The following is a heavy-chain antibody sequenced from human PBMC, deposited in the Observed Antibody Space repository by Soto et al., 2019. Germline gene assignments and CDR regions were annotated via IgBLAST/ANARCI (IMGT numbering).Heavy chain of an antibody. CDR2: FYYSGST. D-gene: IGHD3-10*01. V-gene: IGHV4-39*07. J-gene: IGHJ6*02. CDR1: GDSISTNSYS. Sequence: PSETLSLTCTVSGDSISTNSYSWGWIRQPPGQGLEWIGLFYYSGSTHYNPSLKSRLTVSVDTSKKQFSLKLSSVTAADTAVYYCARPGIRFGNKMDVWGQGTTVTVS. CDR3: ARPGIRFGNKMDV.